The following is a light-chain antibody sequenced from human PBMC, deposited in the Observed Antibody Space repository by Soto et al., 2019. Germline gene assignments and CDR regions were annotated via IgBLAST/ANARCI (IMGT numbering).Light chain of an antibody. CDR1: NSDVGSCNC. J-gene: IGLJ2*01. Sequence: QSALTQPRSVSGPPGQSVTISCTGTNSDVGSCNCVSWYQQYPGKAPKLMIYDVSKRPSGVPDRFSGSKSGTTASLTISGLQAEDEADYYCCSYAGSFVVFGGGTKLTVL. CDR3: CSYAGSFVV. CDR2: DVS. V-gene: IGLV2-11*01.